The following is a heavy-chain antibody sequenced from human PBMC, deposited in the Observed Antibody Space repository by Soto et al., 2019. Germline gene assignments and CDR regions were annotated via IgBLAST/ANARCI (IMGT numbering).Heavy chain of an antibody. V-gene: IGHV1-2*04. CDR2: INPNSGGT. CDR3: ARAQKYSSGWSCAFDY. CDR1: GYTFTGYY. J-gene: IGHJ4*02. D-gene: IGHD6-19*01. Sequence: ASVKVSCKASGYTFTGYYMHWVRQAPGQGLEWMGWINPNSGGTNYAQKFQGWVTMTRDTSISTAYMELSRLRSDDTAVYYCARAQKYSSGWSCAFDYCGQATLVTVSS.